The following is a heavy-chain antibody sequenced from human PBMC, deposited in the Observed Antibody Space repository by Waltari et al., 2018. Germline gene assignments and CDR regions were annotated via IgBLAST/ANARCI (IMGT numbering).Heavy chain of an antibody. V-gene: IGHV4-38-2*02. CDR3: ARRRGVGARDNWFDP. CDR2: IYHCGST. J-gene: IGHJ5*02. Sequence: QVQLQESGPGLVKPSATLSLTCTVSGYSFSSGYYWGWIRPPPGKGLEWIGSIYHCGSTYYNPSLKSRVTISVDTSKNQFSLKLSSVTAADTAVYYCARRRGVGARDNWFDPWGQGTLVTVSS. CDR1: GYSFSSGYY. D-gene: IGHD1-26*01.